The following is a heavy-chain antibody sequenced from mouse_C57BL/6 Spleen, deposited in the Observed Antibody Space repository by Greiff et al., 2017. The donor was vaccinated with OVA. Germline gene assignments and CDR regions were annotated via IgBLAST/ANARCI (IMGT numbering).Heavy chain of an antibody. J-gene: IGHJ2*01. CDR1: GFTFSSYT. Sequence: EVQVVESGGGLVKPGGSLKLSCAASGFTFSSYTMSWVRQTPEKRLEWVATISGGGGNTYYPDSVKGRFTISRDNAKNTLYLQMSSLRSEDTALYYCARHGYDYWGQGTTLTVSS. CDR3: ARHGYDY. D-gene: IGHD2-2*01. CDR2: ISGGGGNT. V-gene: IGHV5-9*01.